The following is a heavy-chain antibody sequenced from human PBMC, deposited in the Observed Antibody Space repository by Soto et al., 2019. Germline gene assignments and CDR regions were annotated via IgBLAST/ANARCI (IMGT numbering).Heavy chain of an antibody. CDR1: GGTFSSYA. CDR2: IIPIFGTA. V-gene: IGHV1-69*13. D-gene: IGHD3-10*01. J-gene: IGHJ4*02. Sequence: SVKVSCKASGGTFSSYAISWVRQAPGQGLEWMGGIIPIFGTANYAQKFQGRVTITADESTSTAYMELSSLRSEDTAVYYCARCGSGSYYAYYFDYWGQGTLVTVSS. CDR3: ARCGSGSYYAYYFDY.